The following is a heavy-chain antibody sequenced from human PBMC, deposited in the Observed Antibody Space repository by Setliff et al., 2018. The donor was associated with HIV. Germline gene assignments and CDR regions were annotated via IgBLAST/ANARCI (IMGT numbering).Heavy chain of an antibody. CDR3: AREIFAQGIVGVFDAFDI. V-gene: IGHV1-2*02. D-gene: IGHD3-22*01. CDR1: GYTFTGYS. J-gene: IGHJ3*02. Sequence: ASVKVSCKASGYTFTGYSMHGVRQAPGQGLEWMGWINPNSGGTNYAQKFQGRVTMTRDTSISTAYMELSRLRSDETAVYYCAREIFAQGIVGVFDAFDIWGQGTLVTVSS. CDR2: INPNSGGT.